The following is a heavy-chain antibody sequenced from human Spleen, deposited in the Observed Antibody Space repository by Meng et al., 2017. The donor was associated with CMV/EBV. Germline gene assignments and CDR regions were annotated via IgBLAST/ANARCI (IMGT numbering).Heavy chain of an antibody. CDR3: ARGGYGGNVAVDY. CDR1: EFMFSSYG. CDR2: IQYDESNE. V-gene: IGHV3-30*02. J-gene: IGHJ4*02. Sequence: GESLKISCAASEFMFSSYGMHWVRQAPGKGLEWVAFIQYDESNEYYADSVRGRFTISRDNSKNTLYLQMNSLRAEDTAVYYCARGGYGGNVAVDYWGQGTLVTVSS. D-gene: IGHD4-23*01.